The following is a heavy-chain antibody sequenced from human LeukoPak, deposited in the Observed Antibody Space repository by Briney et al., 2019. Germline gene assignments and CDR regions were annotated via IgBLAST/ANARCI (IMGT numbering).Heavy chain of an antibody. CDR1: GYTFTSYD. Sequence: GASVKVSCKASGYTFTSYDINWVRQATGQGLEWMGWMNPNSGNTGYAQKFQGRVTITRNTSISTAYMELSSLRSEDTAVYYCARGVYTGYSSTNWFDPWGQGTLVTVSS. V-gene: IGHV1-8*03. D-gene: IGHD6-19*01. CDR2: MNPNSGNT. J-gene: IGHJ5*02. CDR3: ARGVYTGYSSTNWFDP.